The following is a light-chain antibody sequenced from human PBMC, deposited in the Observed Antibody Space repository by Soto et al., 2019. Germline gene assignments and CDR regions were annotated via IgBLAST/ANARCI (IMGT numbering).Light chain of an antibody. CDR1: QSISNH. Sequence: DIQMTQSPSSLSASVEGRVVISCRAGQSISNHLNWYQQKPGKAPKLLIFAASSLQSGVPSRFSGSRSGTEFTLTITSLQPDDFATYYCQQYNSYSPEAFGQGTKVDIK. CDR3: QQYNSYSPEA. J-gene: IGKJ1*01. CDR2: AAS. V-gene: IGKV1-39*01.